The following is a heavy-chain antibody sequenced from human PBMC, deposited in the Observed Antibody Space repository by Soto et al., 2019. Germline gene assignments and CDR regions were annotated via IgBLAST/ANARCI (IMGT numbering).Heavy chain of an antibody. CDR1: GFTFTTYA. D-gene: IGHD3-3*01. V-gene: IGHV3-30*04. Sequence: QVQLVESGGGVVQPGRSLRLSCAASGFTFTTYAIHWVRQVPGKGLEWVAVISNDGRGKYYADSVKGRFTISRDNSKNTLYLQMNSMRSVDTALYYCARDQCFGGGMSFYYFDFWGQGTLVTVSS. J-gene: IGHJ4*02. CDR3: ARDQCFGGGMSFYYFDF. CDR2: ISNDGRGK.